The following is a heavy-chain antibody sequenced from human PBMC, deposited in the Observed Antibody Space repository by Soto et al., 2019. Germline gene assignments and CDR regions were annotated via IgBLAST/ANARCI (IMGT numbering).Heavy chain of an antibody. J-gene: IGHJ4*02. V-gene: IGHV3-48*01. D-gene: IGHD3-9*01. CDR1: GFTFSNYN. CDR3: GREWAGYVH. CDR2: ISSSSITI. Sequence: EVQLVESGGGLVQPGGSLRLSCAASGFTFSNYNMNWVRQAPGKGLEWVSYISSSSITIYYADSVKGRFTISRDNAKNSLYLQMNGLRGEDTVVHYGGREWAGYVHWGQGTLVTVSS.